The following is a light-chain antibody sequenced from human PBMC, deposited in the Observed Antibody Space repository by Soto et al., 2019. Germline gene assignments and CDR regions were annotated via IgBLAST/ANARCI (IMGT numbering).Light chain of an antibody. Sequence: DTQMTQSPSTLSAFVGDRVTITCRATQSISIWLAWYQQRPGKAPNLLIYKASNLKSGVPSRFSGSGSGTEFTLTISSLQPDDSATYYCQQYDSFPGTFGQGTKVEIK. CDR1: QSISIW. CDR3: QQYDSFPGT. V-gene: IGKV1-5*03. J-gene: IGKJ1*01. CDR2: KAS.